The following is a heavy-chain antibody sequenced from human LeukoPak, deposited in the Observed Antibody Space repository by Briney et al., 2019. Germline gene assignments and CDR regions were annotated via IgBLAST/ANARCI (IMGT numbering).Heavy chain of an antibody. V-gene: IGHV4-34*01. CDR2: INHSGST. D-gene: IGHD1-26*01. CDR1: GESFSGYY. J-gene: IGHJ3*01. CDR3: ARAREGANPLRAFDF. Sequence: PSETLSLTCAVYGESFSGYYWTWIRQPPGKGLEWIGEINHSGSTNYNPSLKSRVTMSVDTSKNQFSLKLTSMTAADTAVYYCARAREGANPLRAFDFWGQGTMVTLSS.